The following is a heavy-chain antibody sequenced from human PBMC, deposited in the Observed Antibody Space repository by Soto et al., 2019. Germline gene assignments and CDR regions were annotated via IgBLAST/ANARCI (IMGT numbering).Heavy chain of an antibody. V-gene: IGHV3-21*01. CDR1: VFTCSRYK. J-gene: IGHJ4*02. CDR3: ATASFNPYGDYYPDY. CDR2: ISTSSNYI. Sequence: GGALRLSCAASVFTCSRYKMNWVRQAPGKGLEWVSSISTSSNYIYYADSVKGRFTISRDNAKNSLFLQMNSLRAEDTAVYYCATASFNPYGDYYPDYWGQGTLVTVSS. D-gene: IGHD4-17*01.